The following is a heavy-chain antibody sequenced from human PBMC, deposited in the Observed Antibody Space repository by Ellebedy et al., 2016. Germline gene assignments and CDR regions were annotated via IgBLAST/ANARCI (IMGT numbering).Heavy chain of an antibody. V-gene: IGHV3-53*01. CDR3: AKDSLSSSSSWEKLRRSLYGLDV. CDR1: GFTVSTNY. D-gene: IGHD2-15*01. CDR2: IFSDGNT. J-gene: IGHJ6*02. Sequence: GESLKISCAASGFTVSTNYMKWVRQAPGKGLEWVSAIFSDGNTYYADSVKGQFTISRDNSKNTLYLQMNSLRAEDTAVYFCAKDSLSSSSSWEKLRRSLYGLDVWGQGTTVTVSS.